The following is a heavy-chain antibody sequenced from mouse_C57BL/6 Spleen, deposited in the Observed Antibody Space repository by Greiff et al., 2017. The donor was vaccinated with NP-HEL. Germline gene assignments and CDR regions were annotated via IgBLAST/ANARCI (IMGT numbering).Heavy chain of an antibody. CDR1: GYAFSSSW. CDR2: IYPGDGDT. CDR3: ARSGGARDGYYFDY. J-gene: IGHJ2*01. Sequence: VQRVESGPELVKPGASVKISCKASGYAFSSSWLNWVKQRPGKGLEWIGRIYPGDGDTNYNGKFKGKATLTADKSSSTAYMQLSSLTSEDSAVYFCARSGGARDGYYFDYWGQGTTLTVSS. D-gene: IGHD2-3*01. V-gene: IGHV1-82*01.